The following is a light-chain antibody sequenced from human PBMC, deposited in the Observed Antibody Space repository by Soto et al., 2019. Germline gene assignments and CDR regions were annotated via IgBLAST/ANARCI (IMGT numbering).Light chain of an antibody. CDR3: SSYAASNNFV. CDR2: EVS. Sequence: LTQPPSASGSPGQSVTISCTGTSSDVGGYNYVSWYQQHPGKAPKLMIYEVSKRPSGVPDRFSGSKSGNTASLTVSGLQAEDEADYYCSSYAASNNFVFGTGTRPPS. J-gene: IGLJ1*01. V-gene: IGLV2-8*01. CDR1: SSDVGGYNY.